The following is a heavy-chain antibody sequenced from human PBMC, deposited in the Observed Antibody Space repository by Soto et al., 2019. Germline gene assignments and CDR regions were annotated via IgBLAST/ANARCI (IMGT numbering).Heavy chain of an antibody. V-gene: IGHV3-74*01. J-gene: IGHJ4*02. CDR3: ATLNSFGSDF. Sequence: GPLRLSCAASVFTFSSYWMHWVRQAPGKGLVWVSRITSDGSTTNYADSVKGRFTISRDNAKNTVLLQMNSLRAEDTAVYYCATLNSFGSDFWGQGTLVTVSS. CDR2: ITSDGSTT. CDR1: VFTFSSYW. D-gene: IGHD3-3*01.